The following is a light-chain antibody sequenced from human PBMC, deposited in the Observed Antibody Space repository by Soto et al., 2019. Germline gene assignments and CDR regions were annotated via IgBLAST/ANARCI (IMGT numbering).Light chain of an antibody. J-gene: IGLJ2*01. CDR1: SSDVGSYNL. CDR2: EGS. CDR3: CSYAGSSTLV. V-gene: IGLV2-23*01. Sequence: QSALTQPASVSGSPGQSITIPCTGTSSDVGSYNLVSWYQQHPGKAPKLMIYEGSKRPSGVSNRFSGSKSGNTASLTLSGLQAEDEADYYCCSYAGSSTLVFGGGTKLTVL.